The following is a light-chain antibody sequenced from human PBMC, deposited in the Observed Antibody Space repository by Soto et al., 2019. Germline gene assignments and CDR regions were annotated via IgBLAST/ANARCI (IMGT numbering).Light chain of an antibody. Sequence: EIVMTQSPATLSVSPGERATLYCRASQSVSSNLAWYQQNPGQAPRLLIYGASTRATGIPARFSGSGSGTELTLTISSLQSEDFAVYYCQQYNNWPRTFGQGTKVDIK. V-gene: IGKV3-15*01. CDR3: QQYNNWPRT. J-gene: IGKJ1*01. CDR2: GAS. CDR1: QSVSSN.